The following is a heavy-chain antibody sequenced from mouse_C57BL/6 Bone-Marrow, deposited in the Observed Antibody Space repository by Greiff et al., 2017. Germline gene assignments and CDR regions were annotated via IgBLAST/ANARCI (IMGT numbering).Heavy chain of an antibody. CDR1: GYTFTSYW. Sequence: VQLQQPGAELVKPGASVKLSCKASGYTFTSYWMPWVKQRPGRGLEWIGRIDPNSGGTKYNEKFKSQATLTVDKPTSTAYMQLSSLTSEDSAVYYCAREGVYPTLFFDYWGQGTTLTVSS. D-gene: IGHD5-1-1*01. CDR3: AREGVYPTLFFDY. J-gene: IGHJ2*01. CDR2: IDPNSGGT. V-gene: IGHV1-72*01.